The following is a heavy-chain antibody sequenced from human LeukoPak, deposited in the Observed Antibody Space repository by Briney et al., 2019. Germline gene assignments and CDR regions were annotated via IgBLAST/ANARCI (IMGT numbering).Heavy chain of an antibody. CDR2: IYSGGST. J-gene: IGHJ6*02. CDR1: GFTVSSNY. D-gene: IGHD1-1*01. CDR3: AKDLGDNGYYYYGMDV. V-gene: IGHV3-66*01. Sequence: PGGSLRLSCAASGFTVSSNYMSWVRQAPGKGLEWVSVIYSGGSTYYADSVKGRFTISRDNSKNTLYLQMNSLRAEDTAVYYCAKDLGDNGYYYYGMDVWGQGTTVTVSS.